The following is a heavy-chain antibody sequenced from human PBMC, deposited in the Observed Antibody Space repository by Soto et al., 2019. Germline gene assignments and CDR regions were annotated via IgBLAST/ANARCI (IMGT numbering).Heavy chain of an antibody. Sequence: LRLSCAASGFIFSSYTMHWVRQAPGKGLEWVGVITYDGSNQYYADSVKGRFTISRDNSRNMLFLQMNSLRPDDTAVYYCARAPSGSYPEFDYWGQGTLVTVSS. D-gene: IGHD1-26*01. J-gene: IGHJ4*02. V-gene: IGHV3-30-3*01. CDR3: ARAPSGSYPEFDY. CDR2: ITYDGSNQ. CDR1: GFIFSSYT.